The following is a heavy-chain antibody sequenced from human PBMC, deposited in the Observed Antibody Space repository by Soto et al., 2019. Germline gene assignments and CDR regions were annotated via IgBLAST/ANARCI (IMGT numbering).Heavy chain of an antibody. Sequence: PVGSLRLSCAASGFTFSSYGMHWFRQARVNGLEWVAFISYDGSNKYYADSVKGRFTISRDNSKNTLYLQMNSLRAEDTAVYYCAKEVEQWLVSNWFDPWGQGTLVTVSS. J-gene: IGHJ5*02. V-gene: IGHV3-30*18. CDR3: AKEVEQWLVSNWFDP. CDR1: GFTFSSYG. CDR2: ISYDGSNK. D-gene: IGHD6-19*01.